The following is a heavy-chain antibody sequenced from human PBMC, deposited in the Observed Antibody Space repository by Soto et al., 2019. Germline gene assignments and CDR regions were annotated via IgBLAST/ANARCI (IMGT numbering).Heavy chain of an antibody. CDR3: ARELSYYYDSSGPTGYFDI. CDR1: GYTFTSYY. Sequence: GASVKVSCKASGYTFTSYYMHWVRQAPGQGLEWMGIINPSGGSTSYAQKFQGRVTMTRDTSTSTVYMELSSLRSEDTAVYYCARELSYYYDSSGPTGYFDIWGQGTMVTVSS. J-gene: IGHJ3*02. D-gene: IGHD3-22*01. V-gene: IGHV1-46*01. CDR2: INPSGGST.